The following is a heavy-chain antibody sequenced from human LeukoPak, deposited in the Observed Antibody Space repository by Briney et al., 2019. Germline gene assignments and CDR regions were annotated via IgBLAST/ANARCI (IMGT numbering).Heavy chain of an antibody. D-gene: IGHD4-17*01. CDR3: AKDADYGDYSTMYNWFDP. CDR2: ICGCGGST. V-gene: IGHV3-23*01. J-gene: IGHJ5*02. CDR1: GFTFSSYA. Sequence: GGSLRLSCVASGFTFSSYAMSWVRQAPGKGLAWVCAICGCGGSTYYADSVKGRFTISRDNSKNTLYLQMNSLRAEDTAVYYCAKDADYGDYSTMYNWFDPWGQGTLVTVSS.